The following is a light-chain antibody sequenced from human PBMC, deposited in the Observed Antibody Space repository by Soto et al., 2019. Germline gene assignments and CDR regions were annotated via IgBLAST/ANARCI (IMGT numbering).Light chain of an antibody. CDR2: DAS. V-gene: IGKV3-11*01. CDR3: QQRRFWPPIT. CDR1: QSVSIY. J-gene: IGKJ5*01. Sequence: EIVLTQSPATLSLSPGERATLSCRASQSVSIYLAWYQQRPGQAPGLLIYDASNRATGIPARFSGSGSGTDFTLTISSLEPEDFAVYYCQQRRFWPPITFGQGTRLEIK.